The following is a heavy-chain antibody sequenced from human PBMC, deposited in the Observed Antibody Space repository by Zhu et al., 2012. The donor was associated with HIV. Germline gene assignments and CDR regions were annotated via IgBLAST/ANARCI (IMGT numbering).Heavy chain of an antibody. Sequence: EVQLVESGGGLVQPGRSLRLSCAASGFTFDDYAMHWVRQAPGKGLEWVSGISWNSGSIGYADSVKGRFTISRDNAKNSLYLQMNSLRAEDMALYYCAKEGYCSGGSCPGAFDIWGQGTMVTVSS. D-gene: IGHD2-15*01. J-gene: IGHJ3*02. V-gene: IGHV3-9*03. CDR2: ISWNSGSI. CDR1: GFTFDDYA. CDR3: AKEGYCSGGSCPGAFDI.